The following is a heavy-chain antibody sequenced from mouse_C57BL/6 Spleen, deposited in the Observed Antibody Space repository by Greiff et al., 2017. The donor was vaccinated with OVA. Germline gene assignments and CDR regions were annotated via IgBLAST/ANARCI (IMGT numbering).Heavy chain of an antibody. D-gene: IGHD1-1*01. CDR2: IYPSDSAT. CDR1: GYTFTSYW. CDR3: ARRKYYGSRGYYFDY. Sequence: QVQLQQPGAELVRPGSSVKLSCKASGYTFTSYWMDWVKQRPGQGLEWIGNIYPSDSATHYNQKFKGKATLTVDKSSSTAYMQLSSLTSEDSAVYYCARRKYYGSRGYYFDYWGQGTTLTVSS. J-gene: IGHJ2*01. V-gene: IGHV1-61*01.